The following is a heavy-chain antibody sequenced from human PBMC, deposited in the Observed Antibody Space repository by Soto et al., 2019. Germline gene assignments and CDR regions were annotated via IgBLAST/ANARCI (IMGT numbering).Heavy chain of an antibody. J-gene: IGHJ4*02. V-gene: IGHV5-10-1*01. D-gene: IGHD6-13*01. CDR3: AAGVIAAAGTSDY. Sequence: GESLKISCKGSGYSFTSYWISWVRQMPGKGLEWMGRIDPSDSYTNYSPSFQGHVTISADKSISTAYLQWSSLKASDTAMYYCAAGVIAAAGTSDYWGQGTLVTVS. CDR1: GYSFTSYW. CDR2: IDPSDSYT.